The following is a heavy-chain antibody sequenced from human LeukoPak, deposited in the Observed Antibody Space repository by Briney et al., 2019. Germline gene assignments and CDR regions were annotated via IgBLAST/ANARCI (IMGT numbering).Heavy chain of an antibody. CDR1: GYTFTEMS. CDR3: ADFGVVTNWFDP. J-gene: IGHJ5*02. D-gene: IGHD3-3*01. V-gene: IGHV1-24*01. Sequence: GAPVKVSCKVSGYTFTEMSIHWVRQTPGKGLEWLGGIDPESGERVYAQNFRGRVTMSEDTSTDTAYMEVSSLRSEDTAIYYCADFGVVTNWFDPWGQGTLVTVSS. CDR2: IDPESGER.